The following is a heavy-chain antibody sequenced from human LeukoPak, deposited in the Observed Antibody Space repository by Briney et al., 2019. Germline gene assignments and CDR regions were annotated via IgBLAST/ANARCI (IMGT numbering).Heavy chain of an antibody. CDR1: GYSISSGYY. D-gene: IGHD4-17*01. J-gene: IGHJ3*02. Sequence: PSETLSLTCAVSGYSISSGYYWGWIRQPPGKGLEWIGSIYHSGSTYYNPSLKSRVTISVDTSKNQFSLKLSSVTAADTAVYYCATTTVTTLGHAFDIWGQGTMVTVSS. CDR2: IYHSGST. CDR3: ATTTVTTLGHAFDI. V-gene: IGHV4-38-2*01.